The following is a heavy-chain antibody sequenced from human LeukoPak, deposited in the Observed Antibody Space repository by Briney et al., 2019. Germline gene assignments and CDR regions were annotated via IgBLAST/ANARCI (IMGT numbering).Heavy chain of an antibody. J-gene: IGHJ4*02. CDR3: ARDRSGYCSSTSCYTHDY. CDR2: IIPIFGTV. D-gene: IGHD2-2*02. V-gene: IGHV1-69*01. CDR1: GGTFSSYA. Sequence: SVKVSCKASGGTFSSYAISWVRQAPGQGLEWMGGIIPIFGTVNYAQKFQGRVTITADESTSTAYMELSSLRSEDTAVYYCARDRSGYCSSTSCYTHDYWGQGTLVTVSS.